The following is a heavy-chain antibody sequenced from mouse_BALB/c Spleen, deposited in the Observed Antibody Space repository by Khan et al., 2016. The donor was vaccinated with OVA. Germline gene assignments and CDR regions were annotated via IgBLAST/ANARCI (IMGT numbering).Heavy chain of an antibody. CDR3: ARGRAY. V-gene: IGHV3-2*02. D-gene: IGHD3-3*01. Sequence: EVQLQESGPGLVKPSQSLSLTCTVTGYSITSDYAWNWIRQFPGNKLEWMGYISYSGSTSYHPSLKSRISITRDTSKNQFFLQLNSVTTEDTATYCCARGRAYWGQGTTLTVSS. CDR1: GYSITSDYA. J-gene: IGHJ2*01. CDR2: ISYSGST.